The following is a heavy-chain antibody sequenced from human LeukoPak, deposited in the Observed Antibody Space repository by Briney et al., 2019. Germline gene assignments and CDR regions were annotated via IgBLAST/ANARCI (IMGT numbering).Heavy chain of an antibody. V-gene: IGHV4-38-2*02. CDR2: IYHSGST. D-gene: IGHD3-10*01. Sequence: PSETLSLTCTVSGYSISSGYYWGWIRQPPGKGLEWIGSIYHSGSTYYNPSLKSRVTISVGTSKNQFSLKLSSVTAADTAVYYCARDRSTMVRGVINYWGQGTLVTVSS. CDR3: ARDRSTMVRGVINY. CDR1: GYSISSGYY. J-gene: IGHJ4*02.